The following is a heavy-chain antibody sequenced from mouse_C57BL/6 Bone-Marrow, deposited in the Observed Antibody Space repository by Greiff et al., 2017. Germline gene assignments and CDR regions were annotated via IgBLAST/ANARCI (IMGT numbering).Heavy chain of an antibody. Sequence: QVQLQQPGPELVKPGASVKISCKASGYAFSSSWMNWVKQRPGKGLEWIGRIYPGDGDTNYNGKFKGKATLTADKSSSTAYMQLSSLTSEDSAVYFCARHGYDYDWFAYWGQGTLVTVSA. J-gene: IGHJ3*01. CDR3: ARHGYDYDWFAY. D-gene: IGHD2-4*01. CDR2: IYPGDGDT. CDR1: GYAFSSSW. V-gene: IGHV1-82*01.